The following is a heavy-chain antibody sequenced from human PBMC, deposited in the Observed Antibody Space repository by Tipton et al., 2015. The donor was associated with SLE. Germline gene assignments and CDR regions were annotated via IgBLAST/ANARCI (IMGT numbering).Heavy chain of an antibody. D-gene: IGHD6-19*01. CDR3: AKDQVAVAGSFDY. CDR2: ISGSGGST. CDR1: GFTVSSNY. J-gene: IGHJ4*02. Sequence: SLRLSCAASGFTVSSNYMSWVRQAPGKGLEWVSVISGSGGSTYYADSVKGRFTISRDNSKNTLYLQMNSLRAEDTAVYYCAKDQVAVAGSFDYWGQGTLVTVSS. V-gene: IGHV3-23*01.